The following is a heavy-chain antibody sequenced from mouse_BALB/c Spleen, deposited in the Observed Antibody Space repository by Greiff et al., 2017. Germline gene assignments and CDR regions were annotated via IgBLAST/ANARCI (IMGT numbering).Heavy chain of an antibody. CDR1: GFTFCSYA. J-gene: IGHJ2*01. CDR2: ISSGGST. D-gene: IGHD1-1*01. CDR3: ARGSGELRENFDY. Sequence: EVKLMESGGGLVKPGGSLKLSCAASGFTFCSYAMSWVRQTPEKRLEWVASISSGGSTYYPDSVKGRFTISRDNARNILYLQMSSLRSEDTAMYYCARGSGELRENFDYWGQGTTLTVSS. V-gene: IGHV5-6-5*01.